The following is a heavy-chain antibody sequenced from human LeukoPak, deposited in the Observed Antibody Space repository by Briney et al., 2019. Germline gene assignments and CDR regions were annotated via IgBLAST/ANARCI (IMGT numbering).Heavy chain of an antibody. CDR3: AREPPPEEVVVILGNAFDI. Sequence: GGSLRLSCAASGFTFSSYGMSWVRQAPGKGLEWVAVISYDGSNKYYADSVKGRFTISRDNSKNTLYLQMNSLRAEDTAVYYCAREPPPEEVVVILGNAFDIWGQGTMVTVSS. V-gene: IGHV3-30*03. J-gene: IGHJ3*02. D-gene: IGHD3-22*01. CDR2: ISYDGSNK. CDR1: GFTFSSYG.